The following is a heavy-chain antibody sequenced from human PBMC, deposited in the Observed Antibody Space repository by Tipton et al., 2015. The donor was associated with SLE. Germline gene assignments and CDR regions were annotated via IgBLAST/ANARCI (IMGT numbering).Heavy chain of an antibody. J-gene: IGHJ6*03. CDR2: IKSKTDGGTS. D-gene: IGHD2/OR15-2a*01. V-gene: IGHV3-15*01. CDR1: GFPFSNAW. CDR3: ATGAPLIGAYYYLYYMDV. Sequence: GSLRLSCAASGFPFSNAWMSWVRQAPGKGLEWVGRIKSKTDGGTSDYAAPVKGRFTISRDDSKTTLSLQMNSLKTEDSAVYYCATGAPLIGAYYYLYYMDVWGKGTTVTVSS.